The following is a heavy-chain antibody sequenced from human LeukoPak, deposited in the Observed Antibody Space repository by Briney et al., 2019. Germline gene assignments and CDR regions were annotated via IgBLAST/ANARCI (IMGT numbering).Heavy chain of an antibody. Sequence: GGSLRLSCAASGFTFSSYAMSWVRQAPGKGLEWVSAISGSGGSTYYADSVKGRFTISRDNSKNTLYLQMNSLRAEDMAVYYCAKDQVIVLMVLDYWGQGTLVTVSS. D-gene: IGHD2-8*01. CDR1: GFTFSSYA. V-gene: IGHV3-23*01. CDR2: ISGSGGST. CDR3: AKDQVIVLMVLDY. J-gene: IGHJ4*02.